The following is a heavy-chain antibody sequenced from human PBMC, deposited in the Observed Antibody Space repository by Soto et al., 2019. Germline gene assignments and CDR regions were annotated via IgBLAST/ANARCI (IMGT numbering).Heavy chain of an antibody. D-gene: IGHD6-19*01. CDR3: ARDLAVGLVDY. V-gene: IGHV1-18*01. CDR2: ISGHNGNT. J-gene: IGHJ4*02. Sequence: QVQLVQSGAEVKKPGASVKVSFKASGYTLTRYGISWVRQAPGQGLEWMGWISGHNGNTNYAQKLQGRVTMTTDTSTSTAYMELRSLRSDDTAVYYCARDLAVGLVDYWGQGTLVTVSS. CDR1: GYTLTRYG.